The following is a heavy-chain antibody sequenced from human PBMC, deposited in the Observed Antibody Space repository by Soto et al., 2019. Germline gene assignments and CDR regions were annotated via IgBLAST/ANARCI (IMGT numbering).Heavy chain of an antibody. V-gene: IGHV3-74*01. CDR1: GFTFRKFW. D-gene: IGHD2-8*01. Sequence: EVQLVQSGGGLAQPGKSLRLSCAASGFTFRKFWMHWVRQVPGKGPVWVSYISSDGTTTDYADSVKGRFTISRDNAKDTLYLQMDSLRAEDTAVYYCAIQDCTNDVCLEAAVTVGGALEFWGQGTLVTVSS. CDR2: ISSDGTTT. CDR3: AIQDCTNDVCLEAAVTVGGALEF. J-gene: IGHJ1*01.